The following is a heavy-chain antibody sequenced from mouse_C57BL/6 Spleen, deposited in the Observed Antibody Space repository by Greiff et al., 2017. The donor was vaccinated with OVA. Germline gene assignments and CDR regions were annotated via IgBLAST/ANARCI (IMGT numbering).Heavy chain of an antibody. CDR2: ISYDGSN. J-gene: IGHJ2*01. Sequence: EVHLVESGPGLVKPSQSLSLTCSVTGYSITSGYYWNWIRQFPGNKLEWMGYISYDGSNNYNPSLKNRISITRDTSKNQFFLKLNSVTTEDTATYYCAREGSVMVRYYLDYWGQGTTLTVSS. CDR1: GYSITSGYY. CDR3: AREGSVMVRYYLDY. V-gene: IGHV3-6*01. D-gene: IGHD2-3*01.